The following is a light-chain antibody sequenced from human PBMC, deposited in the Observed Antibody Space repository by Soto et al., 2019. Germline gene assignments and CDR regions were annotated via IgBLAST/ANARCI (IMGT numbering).Light chain of an antibody. CDR3: CSYAGTYTGL. CDR2: DVT. J-gene: IGLJ2*01. CDR1: SSDIGGYNY. Sequence: QSALTQPPSASGSPGQSVTISCTGTSSDIGGYNYVSWYQQHPGKAPKLVIYDVTKRPSGVPDRFSGSKSGNTASLTISGLQAEDEADYHCCSYAGTYTGLFGGGTKVTVL. V-gene: IGLV2-11*01.